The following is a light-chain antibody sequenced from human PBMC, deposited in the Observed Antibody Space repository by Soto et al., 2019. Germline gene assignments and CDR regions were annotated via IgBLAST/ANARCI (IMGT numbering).Light chain of an antibody. V-gene: IGLV2-8*01. CDR1: GSDIGAYNF. J-gene: IGLJ2*01. CDR3: AAWDDSLSGLV. Sequence: QSALAQPPSASGSPGQSVTISCTGSGSDIGAYNFVSWYQQHPGKAPKLMIFGVTERPSGVPDRFSGSKSGNTASLTVSGLQADDEAVYYCAAWDDSLSGLVFGRGTKLTVL. CDR2: GVT.